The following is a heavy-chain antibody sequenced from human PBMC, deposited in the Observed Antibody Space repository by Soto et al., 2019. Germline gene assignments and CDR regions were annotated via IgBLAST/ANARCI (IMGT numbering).Heavy chain of an antibody. J-gene: IGHJ5*02. V-gene: IGHV4-31*03. CDR3: ARHGYCSSTSCYAWFDP. Sequence: QVQLQESGPGLVKPSQTLSLTCTVSGGSISSGGYYWSWIRQHPGKGLEWIGYIYYSGSTYYNPSLTSRVTLSVTTSKNQSSLQLSSVTAAATAVYYCARHGYCSSTSCYAWFDPWGQGTLVTVSS. CDR1: GGSISSGGYY. CDR2: IYYSGST. D-gene: IGHD2-2*01.